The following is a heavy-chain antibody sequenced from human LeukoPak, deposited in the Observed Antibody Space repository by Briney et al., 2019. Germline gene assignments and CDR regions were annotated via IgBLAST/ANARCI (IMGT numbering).Heavy chain of an antibody. CDR2: ISYDGSNK. CDR1: GFTFSTYA. D-gene: IGHD6-13*01. J-gene: IGHJ4*02. CDR3: ARDSKYSSSGVYFDY. Sequence: PGGSLRLSCAASGFTFSTYAMHWVRQAPGKGLEWVAVISYDGSNKYYADSVKGRFTISRDNSKNTLYLQMNSLRAEDTAVYYCARDSKYSSSGVYFDYWGQGTLVTVSS. V-gene: IGHV3-30*14.